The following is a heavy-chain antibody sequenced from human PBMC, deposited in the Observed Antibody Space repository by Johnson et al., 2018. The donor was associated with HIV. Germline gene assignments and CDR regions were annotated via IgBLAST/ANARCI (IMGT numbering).Heavy chain of an antibody. CDR2: IYSGGST. CDR1: GFTFEDYA. V-gene: IGHV3-66*02. Sequence: VQLVESGGGLVQPGRSLRLSCAASGFTFEDYAMHWVRQAPGKGLEWVSVIYSGGSTYYADSVKGRFTISRDNSTNTLYLQMNSLRAEDTAVYYCASSESFGAFDIWGRGTMVTVSS. J-gene: IGHJ3*02. CDR3: ASSESFGAFDI. D-gene: IGHD1-26*01.